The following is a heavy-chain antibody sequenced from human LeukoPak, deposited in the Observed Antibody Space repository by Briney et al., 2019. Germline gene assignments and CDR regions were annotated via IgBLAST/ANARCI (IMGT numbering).Heavy chain of an antibody. D-gene: IGHD6-13*01. J-gene: IGHJ4*02. CDR3: ARGERWQQLAY. V-gene: IGHV1-69*05. CDR2: IIPIFGTA. CDR1: GGTFSSYA. Sequence: ASVKVSCKASGGTFSSYAISWVRQAPGQGLEWMGGIIPIFGTANYAQKFQGRVTITTDESTSTAYMELNSLRSEDTAEYYCARGERWQQLAYWGQGTLVTVSS.